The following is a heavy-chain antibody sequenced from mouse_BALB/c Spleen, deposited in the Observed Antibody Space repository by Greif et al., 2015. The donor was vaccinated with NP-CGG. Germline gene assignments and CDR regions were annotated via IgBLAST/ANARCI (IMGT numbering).Heavy chain of an antibody. J-gene: IGHJ1*01. Sequence: VQLQQSGAELVRPGVSVKISCKGSGYTFTDYAMHWVKQSHAKSLEWIGVISTYYGDASYNQKFKGKATMTVDKSSSTAYMELARLTSEDSAIYYCAREDHVSTSWYFDVWGAGTTVTVSS. V-gene: IGHV1S137*01. CDR3: AREDHVSTSWYFDV. D-gene: IGHD5-1*01. CDR2: ISTYYGDA. CDR1: GYTFTDYA.